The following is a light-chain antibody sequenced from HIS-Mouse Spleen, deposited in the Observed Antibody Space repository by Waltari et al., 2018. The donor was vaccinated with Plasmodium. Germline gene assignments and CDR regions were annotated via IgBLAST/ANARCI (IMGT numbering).Light chain of an antibody. CDR2: GAS. CDR3: QQYGSSPRT. CDR1: QSVSSSY. V-gene: IGKV3-20*01. J-gene: IGKJ1*01. Sequence: EIVLTQSPGTLSLSPGERATLSCRASQSVSSSYFAWDQQKPGQAPRLLIYGASSRATGIPGRFSGSGSGTDFTLTISRLEPEDFAVYYCQQYGSSPRTFGQGTKVEIK.